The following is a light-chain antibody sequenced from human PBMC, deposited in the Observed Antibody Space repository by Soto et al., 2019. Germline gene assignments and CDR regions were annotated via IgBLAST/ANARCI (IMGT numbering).Light chain of an antibody. J-gene: IGKJ2*01. CDR3: QHRRNWPYT. CDR2: DAS. V-gene: IGKV3-11*01. Sequence: EVVLTQSPATLSLSPGERATLSCRASQSVSRYLAWYQQKPGQAPRLLIYDASNRATGIPARFSGSGSGTDFTLTISSLEPEDFAVYYCQHRRNWPYTFGQGTKLEIK. CDR1: QSVSRY.